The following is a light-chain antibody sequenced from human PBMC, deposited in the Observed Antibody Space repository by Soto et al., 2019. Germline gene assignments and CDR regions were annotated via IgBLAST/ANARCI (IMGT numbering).Light chain of an antibody. V-gene: IGKV3-15*01. J-gene: IGKJ1*01. Sequence: EIVMTQSPATLSVSPGARDPLSCRASQSVSSNLAWYQQKPGQAPRLLIYGASTRATGIPARFSGSGSGTEFTLTISSLQSEDFAVYYCQQYNNWPRRTFGQGTKVDIK. CDR3: QQYNNWPRRT. CDR1: QSVSSN. CDR2: GAS.